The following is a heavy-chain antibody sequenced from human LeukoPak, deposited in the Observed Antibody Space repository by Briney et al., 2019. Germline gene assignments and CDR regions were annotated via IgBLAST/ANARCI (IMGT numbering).Heavy chain of an antibody. CDR1: GYTFTSYA. Sequence: ASVKVSCKASGYTFTSYAMHWVRQAPGQRLEWMGWINAGNGNTKYSQKFQGRVTITRDTSASTAYMELSSLRSEDTAMYYCARDYGGYSSFFDYWGQGTLVTVSS. CDR2: INAGNGNT. CDR3: ARDYGGYSSFFDY. V-gene: IGHV1-3*01. J-gene: IGHJ4*02. D-gene: IGHD5-18*01.